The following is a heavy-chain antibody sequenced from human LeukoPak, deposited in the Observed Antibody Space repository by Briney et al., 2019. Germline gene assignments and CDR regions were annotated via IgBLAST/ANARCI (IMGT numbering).Heavy chain of an antibody. D-gene: IGHD2-15*01. CDR1: GYTFTSYG. CDR2: ISAYNGNT. J-gene: IGHJ5*02. Sequence: GASVKVSCKASGYTFTSYGISWVRQAPGQGLEWMGWISAYNGNTNYAQKLQGRDTMTTDTSTSPAYMELRSLRSDDTAVYYCARDQDCSGGSCYPHWFDPWGQGTLVTVSS. V-gene: IGHV1-18*01. CDR3: ARDQDCSGGSCYPHWFDP.